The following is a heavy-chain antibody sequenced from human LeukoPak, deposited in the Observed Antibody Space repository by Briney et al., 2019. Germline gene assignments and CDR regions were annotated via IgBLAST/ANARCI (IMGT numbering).Heavy chain of an antibody. D-gene: IGHD3-22*01. CDR2: IKQDGSEK. CDR1: GFTFSSYW. V-gene: IGHV3-7*01. J-gene: IGHJ4*02. Sequence: PGGSLRLSCAASGFTFSSYWMSWVRQAPGKGLEWVASIKQDGSEKYYVDSVKGRFTISRDNAKNSLYLQMNSLRAEDTAVYYCASVASGYKSPYFVYWGQGTLVTVSS. CDR3: ASVASGYKSPYFVY.